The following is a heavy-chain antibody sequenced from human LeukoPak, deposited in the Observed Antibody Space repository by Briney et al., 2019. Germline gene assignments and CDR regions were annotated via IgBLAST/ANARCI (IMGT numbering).Heavy chain of an antibody. CDR2: ISSSGSTI. D-gene: IGHD5-12*01. Sequence: GGSLRLSCAASGFTFSSYEMNWVSQAQGGGLGWVSYISSSGSTIYYTDSVKGRFTISRDNAKNSLYLQMNSLRAEDTAVYYCARVRSRGWGGYDPLSRGMDVWGKGTTVTVSS. J-gene: IGHJ6*04. V-gene: IGHV3-48*03. CDR3: ARVRSRGWGGYDPLSRGMDV. CDR1: GFTFSSYE.